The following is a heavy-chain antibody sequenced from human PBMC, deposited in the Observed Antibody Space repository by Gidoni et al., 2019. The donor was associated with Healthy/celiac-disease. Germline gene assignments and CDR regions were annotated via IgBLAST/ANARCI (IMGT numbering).Heavy chain of an antibody. V-gene: IGHV3-30*18. J-gene: IGHJ6*03. Sequence: QVQLVESGVGVLQPGMSLRLSCAASGFTFSSYGMHWVRQAPGKGLEWVAVISYDGSNKYYADSVKGRVTISRDNSKNTLYLQMNSLRAEDTAVYYCAKGAYSNNADLHYYYYYMDVWGKGTTVTVSS. CDR2: ISYDGSNK. CDR1: GFTFSSYG. D-gene: IGHD4-4*01. CDR3: AKGAYSNNADLHYYYYYMDV.